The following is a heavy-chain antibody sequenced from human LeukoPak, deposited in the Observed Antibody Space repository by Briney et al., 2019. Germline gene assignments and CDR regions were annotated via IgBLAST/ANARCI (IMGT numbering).Heavy chain of an antibody. D-gene: IGHD2-2*01. CDR2: IYTSGST. V-gene: IGHV4-4*07. J-gene: IGHJ3*02. Sequence: SGTLSLTCTVSGGSISSYYWSWIRQPAGKGLEWIGRIYTSGSTNYNPSLKSRVTMSVDTSKNQFSLKLSSVTAADTAVYYCARDYHCSSTSCYDDAFDIWGQGTMVTVSS. CDR1: GGSISSYY. CDR3: ARDYHCSSTSCYDDAFDI.